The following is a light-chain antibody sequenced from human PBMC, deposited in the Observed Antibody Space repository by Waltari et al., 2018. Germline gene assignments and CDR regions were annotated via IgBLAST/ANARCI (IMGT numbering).Light chain of an antibody. CDR1: QSVGSSS. J-gene: IGKJ1*01. V-gene: IGKV3-20*01. CDR2: RAS. CDR3: QQHGTLPAT. Sequence: EIVLTQSPGNASLSPGERVTLSCRASQSVGSSSLAWYQQKPGQAPRLVIYRASRRATGIPDRFSGSGSGTDCSLTNSRLDPEDFALYYCQQHGTLPATFGQGTKVEIK.